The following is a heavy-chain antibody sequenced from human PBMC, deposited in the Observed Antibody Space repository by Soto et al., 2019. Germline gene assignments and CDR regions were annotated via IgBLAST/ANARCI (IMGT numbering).Heavy chain of an antibody. V-gene: IGHV4-34*01. CDR3: ARGELSTVTTIRWFDP. CDR1: GGSFSGYY. J-gene: IGHJ5*02. CDR2: INHSGST. Sequence: SETLSLTCAFYGGSFSGYYWIWIRQPPGKGLEWIGEINHSGSTNYNPSLKSRVTISVDTSKNQFSLKLSSVTAADTAVYYCARGELSTVTTIRWFDPWGQGTLVTVSS. D-gene: IGHD4-17*01.